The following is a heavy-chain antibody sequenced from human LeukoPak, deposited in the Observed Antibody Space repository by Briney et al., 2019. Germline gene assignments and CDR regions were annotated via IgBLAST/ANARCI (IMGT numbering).Heavy chain of an antibody. J-gene: IGHJ5*02. Sequence: ASVKVSCKASVYTFTTYDINWVRQATGQGLEWMGWMNPNSGNTGYTQKFQGRVTMTRNTSISTAYMELSSLRSEDTAVYYCVRGRGSGHKENWFDPWGQGTLVTVSS. D-gene: IGHD6-19*01. CDR3: VRGRGSGHKENWFDP. V-gene: IGHV1-8*01. CDR1: VYTFTTYD. CDR2: MNPNSGNT.